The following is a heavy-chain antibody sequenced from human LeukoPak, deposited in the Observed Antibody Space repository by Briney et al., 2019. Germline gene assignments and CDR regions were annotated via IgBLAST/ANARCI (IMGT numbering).Heavy chain of an antibody. CDR3: ARGDSCGGDSCFDH. V-gene: IGHV4-59*01. CDR1: GSSISGFR. D-gene: IGHD2-21*02. Sequence: PSEPLSLTCTVSGSSISGFRWSWIRQPPGKGQEWTAYISSSGSTTYNPSLRSRVTISLDTSKKHFSLNLTSVTAADTALYLCARGDSCGGDSCFDHWGQGTLLIVSS. J-gene: IGHJ4*02. CDR2: ISSSGST.